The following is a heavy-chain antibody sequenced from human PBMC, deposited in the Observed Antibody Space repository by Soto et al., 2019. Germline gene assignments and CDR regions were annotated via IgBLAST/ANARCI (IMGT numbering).Heavy chain of an antibody. Sequence: GGSLRLSCAASGFTFSSYWMHWVRQAPGKGLVWVSRINSDGSSTSYADSVKGRFTISRDNAKNTLYLQMNSLRAEDTAVYYCAREADIVATDYYYYMDVWGKGTTVTVSS. V-gene: IGHV3-74*01. CDR3: AREADIVATDYYYYMDV. J-gene: IGHJ6*03. D-gene: IGHD5-12*01. CDR2: INSDGSST. CDR1: GFTFSSYW.